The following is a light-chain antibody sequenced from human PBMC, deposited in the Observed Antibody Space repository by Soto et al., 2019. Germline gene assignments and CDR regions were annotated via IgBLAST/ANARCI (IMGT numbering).Light chain of an antibody. J-gene: IGKJ1*01. Sequence: EIVLTQSPGTLSLSPGERATLSCRASPSVRSSYLAWYQLRPGQAPRLLIYAASTRAPGIPDRFSGSGSGTDFTLTISRLEPEDFAVYYCQQYGASRTFXQGTKVDIK. CDR2: AAS. CDR1: PSVRSSY. V-gene: IGKV3-20*01. CDR3: QQYGASRT.